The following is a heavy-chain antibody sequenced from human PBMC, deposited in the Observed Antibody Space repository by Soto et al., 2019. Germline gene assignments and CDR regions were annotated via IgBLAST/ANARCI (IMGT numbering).Heavy chain of an antibody. CDR1: GYTFTSYG. D-gene: IGHD6-6*01. CDR2: ISAYNGNT. Sequence: GESLKISCKASGYTFTSYGISWVRQAPGQGLEWMGWISAYNGNTNYAQKLQGRVTMTTDTSTSTAYMELRSLRSDDTAVYYCARDRLAEGIAARYAFDIWGQGTMVTVSS. V-gene: IGHV1-18*01. J-gene: IGHJ3*02. CDR3: ARDRLAEGIAARYAFDI.